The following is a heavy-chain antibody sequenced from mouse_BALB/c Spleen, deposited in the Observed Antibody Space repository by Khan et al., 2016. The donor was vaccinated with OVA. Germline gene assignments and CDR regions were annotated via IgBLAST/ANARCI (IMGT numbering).Heavy chain of an antibody. D-gene: IGHD1-1*02. CDR1: GYSFTNYG. V-gene: IGHV9-3-1*01. J-gene: IGHJ1*01. CDR3: ASGGYGYFDV. CDR2: INTYTGEP. Sequence: QIQLVQSGPEVKKPGETVKISCKASGYSFTNYGMNWVRQAPGKGLKWMGWINTYTGEPTYADDFKGRFAVSLETSASTAYLQINNLKKEDTATYFCASGGYGYFDVWGAGTTVTVSS.